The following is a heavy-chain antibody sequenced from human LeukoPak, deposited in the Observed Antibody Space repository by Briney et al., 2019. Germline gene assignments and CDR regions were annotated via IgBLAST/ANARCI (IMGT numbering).Heavy chain of an antibody. Sequence: GASVKVSCKASSYTFTTYGISWVRQAPGQGLEWMGGIIPIFGTANYAQKFQGRVTITADESTSTAYMGLSSLRSEDTAVYYCASSGGYCSSTSCPFDYWGQGTLVTVSS. CDR1: SYTFTTYG. CDR2: IIPIFGTA. V-gene: IGHV1-69*13. D-gene: IGHD2-2*01. J-gene: IGHJ4*02. CDR3: ASSGGYCSSTSCPFDY.